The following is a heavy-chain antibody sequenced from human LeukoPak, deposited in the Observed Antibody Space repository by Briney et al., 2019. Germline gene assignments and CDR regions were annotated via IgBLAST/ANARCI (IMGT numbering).Heavy chain of an antibody. CDR2: ISSDGANT. CDR3: ARVDYYYYVDV. Sequence: GGSLRLSCAASGFTFSSYWMHWVRRAPGTGLVWVSRISSDGANTYYADSVKGRFSISRDNAKNTLYLQMNSLRAEDTAMYYCARVDYYYYVDVWGRGTTLTVPS. CDR1: GFTFSSYW. V-gene: IGHV3-74*01. J-gene: IGHJ6*03.